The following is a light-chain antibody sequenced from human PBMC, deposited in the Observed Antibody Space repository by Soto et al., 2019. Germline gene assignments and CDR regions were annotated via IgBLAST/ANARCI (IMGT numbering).Light chain of an antibody. Sequence: DIQVTQSPSTLSASVGDRVTITCRASQSLNDWLAWYQQKPGKAPKLLIYKASGLESGVPSRFSGSGSGTEFTLTISSLQPDDFATYYCQQYNGYPWTFGQGTKLEIK. CDR1: QSLNDW. CDR2: KAS. CDR3: QQYNGYPWT. J-gene: IGKJ1*01. V-gene: IGKV1-5*03.